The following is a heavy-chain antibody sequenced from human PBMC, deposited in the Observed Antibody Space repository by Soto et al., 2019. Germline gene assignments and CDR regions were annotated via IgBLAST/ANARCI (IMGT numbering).Heavy chain of an antibody. V-gene: IGHV5-51*01. CDR1: GYSFTTYW. Sequence: PGESLEIACQTSGYSFTTYWIGGVRQRPGGGLEWLGLIFPRDFDFRYSPSLEGQVTISADRYTATAFLQWRSLEASDSALYSCARLVSLLQPSDSRGQGTPVTAPQ. CDR3: ARLVSLLQPSDS. J-gene: IGHJ5*01. CDR2: IFPRDFDF. D-gene: IGHD2-15*01.